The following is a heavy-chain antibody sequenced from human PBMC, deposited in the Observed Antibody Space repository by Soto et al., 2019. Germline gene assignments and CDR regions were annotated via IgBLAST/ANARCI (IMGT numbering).Heavy chain of an antibody. CDR3: VGDMWLAV. V-gene: IGHV3-30*03. Sequence: PGGSLRLSCAASGFDFSSFAMHWVRQAPGKGLEWVTTISYDGSNEYYGDSVKGRFTISRDNSKSTVYLQMNSLRVEDTAVYHCVGDMWLAVWGQGALVTVSS. CDR1: GFDFSSFA. CDR2: ISYDGSNE. D-gene: IGHD6-19*01. J-gene: IGHJ4*02.